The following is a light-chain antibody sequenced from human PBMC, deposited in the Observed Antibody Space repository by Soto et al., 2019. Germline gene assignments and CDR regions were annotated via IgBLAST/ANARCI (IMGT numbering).Light chain of an antibody. V-gene: IGKV2-28*01. J-gene: IGKJ1*01. CDR3: LQALQTPWT. CDR2: LGS. CDR1: QSLLHSNGYNY. Sequence: DIVMTQSPLSLPVTPGEPASISCRSSQSLLHSNGYNYLDWYLQKPGQSPKLLIYLGSNRASGVPDRFSGSGSGTDFTLKISRVEAKDVGVYYCLQALQTPWTFGQGTKVEIK.